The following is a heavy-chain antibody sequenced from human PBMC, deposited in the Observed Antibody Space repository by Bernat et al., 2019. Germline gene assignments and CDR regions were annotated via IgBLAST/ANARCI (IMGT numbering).Heavy chain of an antibody. CDR3: AKSEGSSLDY. Sequence: QVQLVESGGGVVQPGRSLRLSCAASGFTFSSYGMHWVRQAPGKGLEWVAVISYDGSNKYYADSVKGQFTISRDNSENTLYLQMNSLRAEDTAVYYCAKSEGSSLDYWGQGTLVTVSS. J-gene: IGHJ4*02. CDR2: ISYDGSNK. V-gene: IGHV3-30*18. CDR1: GFTFSSYG. D-gene: IGHD2-2*01.